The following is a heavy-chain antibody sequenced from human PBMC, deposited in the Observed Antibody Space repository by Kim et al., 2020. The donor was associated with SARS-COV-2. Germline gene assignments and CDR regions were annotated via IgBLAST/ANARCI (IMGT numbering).Heavy chain of an antibody. J-gene: IGHJ6*02. D-gene: IGHD3-16*01. CDR3: ARDALTAPSDSATTWASGGSMHV. Sequence: ASVKVSCKASGYMFINYFIHWVRQAPGQGLEWVGWINPNSGGTLYAPKFRSRVTMTRDTSSNTAYMELDRLTFDDTGVYFCARDALTAPSDSATTWASGGSMHVWGQGITVTVSS. CDR2: INPNSGGT. V-gene: IGHV1-2*02. CDR1: GYMFINYF.